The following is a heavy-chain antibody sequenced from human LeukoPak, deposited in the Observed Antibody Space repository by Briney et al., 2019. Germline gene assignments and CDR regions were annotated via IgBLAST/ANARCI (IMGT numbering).Heavy chain of an antibody. D-gene: IGHD6-19*01. CDR2: VFSGGDT. CDR1: GFTFSSYA. Sequence: GGSLRLSCAASGFTFSSYAMHWVRQAPGKGLEWVSVVFSGGDTYYADSVKGRFTISRDNSKNAIYLQMNSLRVEDTDIYYCARGQIGVAGLDYWGQGTLVTVSS. CDR3: ARGQIGVAGLDY. V-gene: IGHV3-53*01. J-gene: IGHJ4*02.